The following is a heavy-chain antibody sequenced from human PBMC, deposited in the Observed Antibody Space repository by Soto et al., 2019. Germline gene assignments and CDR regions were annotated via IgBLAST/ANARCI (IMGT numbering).Heavy chain of an antibody. D-gene: IGHD3-10*01. CDR2: ISGSGVTT. J-gene: IGHJ6*03. CDR3: AKGGMVRGITYMDV. Sequence: GGSLRLSCAASEFTFSNYAMIWVRQAPGKGLEWVSAISGSGVTTYYADSVKGRFTISRDNSKNTLYLQMSSLRVEVTSVYYCAKGGMVRGITYMDVWGKGTTVTVSS. V-gene: IGHV3-23*01. CDR1: EFTFSNYA.